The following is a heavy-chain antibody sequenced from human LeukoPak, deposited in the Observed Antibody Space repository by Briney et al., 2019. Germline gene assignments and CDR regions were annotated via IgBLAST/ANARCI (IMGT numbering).Heavy chain of an antibody. J-gene: IGHJ6*03. CDR3: ARSSEYCSNTSCYIRGYYYYMDV. D-gene: IGHD2-2*02. CDR2: IIPIFGTA. Sequence: ASVKVSCKASGGTFTSYAISWVRQAPGQGLEWMGGIIPIFGTANYAQKFQGRVTITTHESTSTAYMELSSLRSEDTAVYYCARSSEYCSNTSCYIRGYYYYMDVWGKGTTVTVSS. V-gene: IGHV1-69*05. CDR1: GGTFTSYA.